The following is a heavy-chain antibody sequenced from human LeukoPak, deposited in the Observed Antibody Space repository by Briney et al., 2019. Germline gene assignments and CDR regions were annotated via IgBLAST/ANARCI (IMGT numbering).Heavy chain of an antibody. D-gene: IGHD3-10*01. Sequence: SGTLSLTCAVSGGSISSSNWWSWVSQPPGKRLEWIGEIYHSGSTNYNPSLKSRVTISVDKSKNQFSLKLSSVTAADTAVYYCARERWFGVNAVCYFDYWGQGTLVTVSS. CDR2: IYHSGST. CDR1: GGSISSSNW. J-gene: IGHJ4*02. V-gene: IGHV4-4*02. CDR3: ARERWFGVNAVCYFDY.